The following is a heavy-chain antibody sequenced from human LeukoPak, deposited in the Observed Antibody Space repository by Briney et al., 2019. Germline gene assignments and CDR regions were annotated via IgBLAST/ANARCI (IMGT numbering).Heavy chain of an antibody. Sequence: AGGSLRLSCVATGFTFSNYVMSWVRQAPGKGLEWVSSINGSGGTTYYGDSVKGRFTISRDNSRNTLYLQMNSLRAEDTAVYYCAKDRVSTVTTNYFDYWGQGTLVTVSS. D-gene: IGHD4-17*01. V-gene: IGHV3-23*01. CDR2: INGSGGTT. CDR3: AKDRVSTVTTNYFDY. CDR1: GFTFSNYV. J-gene: IGHJ4*02.